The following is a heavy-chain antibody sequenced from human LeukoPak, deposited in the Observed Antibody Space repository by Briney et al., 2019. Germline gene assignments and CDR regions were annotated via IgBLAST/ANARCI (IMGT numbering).Heavy chain of an antibody. CDR3: ARDKWEHYRRGYFDY. CDR2: ISYDGANK. Sequence: GRSLRLSCAASGFTFSSYAMHWVRQAPGKGLEWVAIISYDGANKYYADSVKGRFTISRDNSKNTLYLQMNSLRAEDTAVYYCARDKWEHYRRGYFDYWGQGTLVTVSS. V-gene: IGHV3-30-3*01. CDR1: GFTFSSYA. D-gene: IGHD1-26*01. J-gene: IGHJ4*02.